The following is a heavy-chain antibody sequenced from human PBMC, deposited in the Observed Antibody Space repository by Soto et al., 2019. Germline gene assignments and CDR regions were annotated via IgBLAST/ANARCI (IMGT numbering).Heavy chain of an antibody. D-gene: IGHD6-13*01. J-gene: IGHJ4*02. CDR1: GGSFSGYY. V-gene: IGHV4-34*01. Sequence: SETLSLTCAVYGGSFSGYYWSWIRQPPGKGLEWIGEINHSGSTNYNPSLKSRVTISVDTSKNQLSLKLTSVTAADTAVYYCARGLAGRSSSWYDYWGQGTLVTVSS. CDR2: INHSGST. CDR3: ARGLAGRSSSWYDY.